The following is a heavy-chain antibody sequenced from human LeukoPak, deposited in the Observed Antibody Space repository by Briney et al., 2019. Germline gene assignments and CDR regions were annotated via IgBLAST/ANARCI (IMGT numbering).Heavy chain of an antibody. J-gene: IGHJ5*02. Sequence: ASVKVSCKASGYTFTSYDINWVRQATGQGLEWMGWMNPNSGNTGYAQKFQGRVTMTRNTSISTAYMELSSLRSEDTAVYYCARAPIIHPCGDPGWFDPWGQGTLVTVSS. CDR1: GYTFTSYD. D-gene: IGHD4-17*01. V-gene: IGHV1-8*01. CDR2: MNPNSGNT. CDR3: ARAPIIHPCGDPGWFDP.